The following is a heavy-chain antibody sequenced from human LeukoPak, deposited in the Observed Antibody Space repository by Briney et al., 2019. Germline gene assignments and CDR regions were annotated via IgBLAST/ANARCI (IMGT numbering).Heavy chain of an antibody. V-gene: IGHV4-59*08. Sequence: SETLSLTCTVSGDSISSYYWSWIRQPPGKGLEWIGYIYYSGSTNYNPSLKSRVTISVDTSKNQFSLKLSSVTAADTAVYYCARQLPFGSGDNHDAFDIWGQGTMVTVSS. CDR2: IYYSGST. CDR3: ARQLPFGSGDNHDAFDI. D-gene: IGHD3-10*01. CDR1: GDSISSYY. J-gene: IGHJ3*02.